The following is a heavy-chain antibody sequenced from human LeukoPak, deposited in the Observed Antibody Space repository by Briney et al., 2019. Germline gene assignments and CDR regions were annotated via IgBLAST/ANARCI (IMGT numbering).Heavy chain of an antibody. CDR3: AAWEGYDYDFDY. V-gene: IGHV1-58*01. Sequence: ASVKVSCKASGFTFTSPAVQWVRQARGQRLEWIGWIVVGSGNTNYAQKFQERVTITRDMSTSTAYMELSSLRSEDTAVYYCAAWEGYDYDFDYWGQGTLVTVSS. J-gene: IGHJ4*02. CDR1: GFTFTSPA. CDR2: IVVGSGNT. D-gene: IGHD5-12*01.